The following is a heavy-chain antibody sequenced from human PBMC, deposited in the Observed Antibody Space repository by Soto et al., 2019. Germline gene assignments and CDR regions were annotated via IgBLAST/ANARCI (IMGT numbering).Heavy chain of an antibody. D-gene: IGHD4-4*01. Sequence: QVQLVESGGGVVQPGRSLRLSCAASGFTFSSYAMHWVRQAPGKGLERVAVISYDGSNKYYADSVKGRLTISRDNSKNTLYLQMNSLRAEYTAVYYCARARNSGDYYYGMDVWGQGTTVTVSS. V-gene: IGHV3-30-3*01. CDR1: GFTFSSYA. CDR3: ARARNSGDYYYGMDV. CDR2: ISYDGSNK. J-gene: IGHJ6*01.